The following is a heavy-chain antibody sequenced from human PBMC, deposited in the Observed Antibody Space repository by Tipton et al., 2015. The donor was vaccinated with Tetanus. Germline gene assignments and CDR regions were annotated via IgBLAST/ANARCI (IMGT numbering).Heavy chain of an antibody. D-gene: IGHD3-10*01. Sequence: GLVKPSQTLSLTCAISGDSVSSKSASWNWIRQSPSRGLEWLGRTYYRSKWYDDYAESVKSRITVNPDASKNQFSLQLHSVTPEDTAVYYCARHGRGVSMIRGVVRGPFNNWGQGTLVTVSS. CDR1: GDSVSSKSAS. V-gene: IGHV6-1*01. CDR2: TYYRSKWYD. CDR3: ARHGRGVSMIRGVVRGPFNN. J-gene: IGHJ1*01.